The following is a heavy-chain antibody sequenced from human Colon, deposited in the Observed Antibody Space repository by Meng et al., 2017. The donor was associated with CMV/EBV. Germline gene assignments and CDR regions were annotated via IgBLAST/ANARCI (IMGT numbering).Heavy chain of an antibody. D-gene: IGHD3-22*01. Sequence: SISSGDYYWSWIRQPPGKGLEWIRYIYYSGSTYYNPSLKSRVTISVDTSKTQFSLKLSSVTAADTAVYYCARDNIMRGYSLSWFDPWGQGTLVTVSS. V-gene: IGHV4-30-4*01. CDR3: ARDNIMRGYSLSWFDP. CDR1: SISSGDYY. J-gene: IGHJ5*02. CDR2: IYYSGST.